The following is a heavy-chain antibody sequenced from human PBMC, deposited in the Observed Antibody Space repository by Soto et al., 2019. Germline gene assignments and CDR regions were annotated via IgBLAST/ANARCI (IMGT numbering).Heavy chain of an antibody. J-gene: IGHJ4*02. CDR3: ARVGGLAARTFDY. D-gene: IGHD6-6*01. V-gene: IGHV4-59*01. CDR1: GGSISDFY. Sequence: QVLLQESGPGLVKPSETLSLTCTVSGGSISDFYWSWIRQPPGKGLEWIGYIYYSGSTNYNPSLKSRDTISVDTSKKPFSMNLRSMSPAETAVYYCARVGGLAARTFDYWGPGTLVTVSS. CDR2: IYYSGST.